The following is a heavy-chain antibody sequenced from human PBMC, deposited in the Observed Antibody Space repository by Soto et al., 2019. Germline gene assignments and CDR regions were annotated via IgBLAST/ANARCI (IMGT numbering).Heavy chain of an antibody. V-gene: IGHV4-61*01. CDR2: IFYSGST. CDR1: GGSVRSSYY. J-gene: IGHJ4*02. D-gene: IGHD6-13*01. Sequence: PSETLSLTCTVSGGSVRSSYYWTWIRQPPGKGLEWIGYIFYSGSTNYNPSLQSRLTTSVDTSNNQFSLKLNSVTAADTAIYYCARMESTTWSHFDYWGQGILVTVSS. CDR3: ARMESTTWSHFDY.